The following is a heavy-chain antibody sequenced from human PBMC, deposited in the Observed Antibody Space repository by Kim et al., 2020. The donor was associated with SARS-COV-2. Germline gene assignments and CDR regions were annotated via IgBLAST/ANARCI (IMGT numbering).Heavy chain of an antibody. CDR1: GGSISSYY. CDR2: IYYSGST. Sequence: SETLSLTCTVSGGSISSYYWSWIRQPPGKGLEWIGYIYYSGSTNYNPSLKSRVTISVDTSKNQFSLKLSSVTAADTAVYYCARDPGDYAFDYWGQGTLVTVSS. J-gene: IGHJ4*02. CDR3: ARDPGDYAFDY. D-gene: IGHD4-17*01. V-gene: IGHV4-59*01.